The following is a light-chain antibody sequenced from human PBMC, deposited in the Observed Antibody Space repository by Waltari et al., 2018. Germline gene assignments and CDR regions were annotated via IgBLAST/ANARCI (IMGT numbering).Light chain of an antibody. CDR1: SSDVGNYDS. CDR3: YSYAGSYTWV. J-gene: IGLJ3*02. Sequence: QSALTQPRSVSGSPGQSVTISCTGTSSDVGNYDSVSWYQQHPGKAPKLIVYDVTTRPPGVPDLFSGSKSGTTASLTISGIRAEDEADYYCYSYAGSYTWVFGGGTKLTVL. V-gene: IGLV2-11*01. CDR2: DVT.